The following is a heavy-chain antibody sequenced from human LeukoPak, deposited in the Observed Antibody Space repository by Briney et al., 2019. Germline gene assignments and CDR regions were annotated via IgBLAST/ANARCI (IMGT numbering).Heavy chain of an antibody. D-gene: IGHD3-22*01. CDR3: ARVVDYYDSSGYHDAFDI. J-gene: IGHJ3*02. Sequence: VASVKVSCKASGYTFTSYGISWVRQAPGQGLEWMGRIIPILGIANYAQKFQGRVTITADKSTSTAYMELSSLRSEDTAVYYCARVVDYYDSSGYHDAFDIWGQGTMVTVSS. CDR2: IIPILGIA. CDR1: GYTFTSYG. V-gene: IGHV1-69*04.